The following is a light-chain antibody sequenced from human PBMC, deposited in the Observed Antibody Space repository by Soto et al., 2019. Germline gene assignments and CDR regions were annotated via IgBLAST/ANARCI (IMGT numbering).Light chain of an antibody. V-gene: IGKV3-15*01. CDR2: GAS. J-gene: IGKJ5*01. Sequence: ETLMRQSPATLSVSPGERATLSCRASQSVNNNLAWYQQKLGQAPRVLIYGASTRATGIPARFTGSGSGTDFTLTISSLQPEDFAVYYCQQYNNWPPITFGQGTRLEIK. CDR3: QQYNNWPPIT. CDR1: QSVNNN.